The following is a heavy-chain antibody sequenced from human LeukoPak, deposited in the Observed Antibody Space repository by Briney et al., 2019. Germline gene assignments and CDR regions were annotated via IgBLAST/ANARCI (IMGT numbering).Heavy chain of an antibody. Sequence: SETLSLTCTVSGGSISSYYWSWIRQPPGKGLEWIGYIYYSGSTNYNPSLKSRVTISVDTSKNQFSLKLSSVTAADTAVYYCARVGATWVDYYYYGMDVWAKGPRSPSP. CDR3: ARVGATWVDYYYYGMDV. V-gene: IGHV4-59*08. CDR1: GGSISSYY. D-gene: IGHD3-3*01. CDR2: IYYSGST. J-gene: IGHJ6*02.